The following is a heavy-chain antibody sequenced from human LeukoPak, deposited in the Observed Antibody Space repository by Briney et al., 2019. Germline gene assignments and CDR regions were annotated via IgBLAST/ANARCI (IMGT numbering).Heavy chain of an antibody. CDR1: GVSFANSV. V-gene: IGHV3-23*01. Sequence: PGGSLRLSCAASGVSFANSVISWIRQAPGKGPEWVSAISGSGDRTDYADSVRGRFTISRDNSKSTLYLQMNSLRVEDTAIYYCAIREPIGYWGQGSPVTVSP. J-gene: IGHJ4*02. CDR2: ISGSGDRT. D-gene: IGHD6-13*01. CDR3: AIREPIGY.